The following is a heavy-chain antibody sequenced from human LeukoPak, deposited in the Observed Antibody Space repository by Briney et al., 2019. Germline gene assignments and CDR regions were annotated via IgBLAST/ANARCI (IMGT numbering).Heavy chain of an antibody. CDR3: ARDTGYYFGSGNYLYYFDY. D-gene: IGHD3-10*01. CDR2: MYTSGST. J-gene: IGHJ4*02. CDR1: GGSISSYY. V-gene: IGHV4-4*07. Sequence: SETLSLTCTVLGGSISSYYWSWIRQPAGKGLEWIGRMYTSGSTNYNPSLKSRVTMSVDTSKNQFSLKLSSVTAADTAVYYCARDTGYYFGSGNYLYYFDYWGQGTLVTVSS.